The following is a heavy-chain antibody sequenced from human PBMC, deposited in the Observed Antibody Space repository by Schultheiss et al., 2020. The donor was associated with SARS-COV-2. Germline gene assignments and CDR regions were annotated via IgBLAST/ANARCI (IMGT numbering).Heavy chain of an antibody. CDR3: ASPVGYCSSTSCYIFGY. Sequence: GESLKISCAASGFTFSTYSMNWVRQAPGKGLEWVAVIWYDGSNKYYADSVKGRFTISRDNSKNTLYLQMNSLRAEDTAVYYCASPVGYCSSTSCYIFGYWGQGTLVTVSS. V-gene: IGHV3-33*08. J-gene: IGHJ4*02. CDR2: IWYDGSNK. D-gene: IGHD2-2*02. CDR1: GFTFSTYS.